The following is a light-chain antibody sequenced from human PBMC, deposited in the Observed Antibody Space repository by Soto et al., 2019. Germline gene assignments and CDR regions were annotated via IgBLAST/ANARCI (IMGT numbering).Light chain of an antibody. CDR1: QDIRSY. J-gene: IGKJ3*01. Sequence: DIHLTQSPSFLSASVGDRVTITCRASQDIRSYLAWYQQRPGKAPELLIYGASTLRPGGASRFSGSGSGTEFTLTISSLQPEDFATYFCQQLNTFPPFFTFGPGTKVDIK. V-gene: IGKV1-9*01. CDR3: QQLNTFPPFFT. CDR2: GAS.